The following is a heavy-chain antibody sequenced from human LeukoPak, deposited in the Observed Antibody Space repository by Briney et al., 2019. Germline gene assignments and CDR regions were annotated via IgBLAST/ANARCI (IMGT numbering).Heavy chain of an antibody. J-gene: IGHJ4*02. V-gene: IGHV1-18*01. Sequence: ASVKVSCKASGYTFTSYGITWVRQAPGQGLEWMGWISAYNGYTNYAQMLQGRVTMTTDTSTTTAYMELRSLRSDDTAVYYCARDFVNSGYYFDYWGQGTLVTVSS. CDR1: GYTFTSYG. CDR3: ARDFVNSGYYFDY. D-gene: IGHD3-22*01. CDR2: ISAYNGYT.